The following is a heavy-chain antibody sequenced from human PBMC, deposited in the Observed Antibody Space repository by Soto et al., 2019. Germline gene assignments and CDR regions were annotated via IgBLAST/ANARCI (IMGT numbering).Heavy chain of an antibody. CDR3: ASESDKSEWFDP. Sequence: QVQLVQSGAGVKKPGSSVKVSCKASGGTFSSYAISWVRQAPGQGLEWMGGIIPIFGTANYAQKFQGRVTITADKATSTAYMELSSLSSEDTAVYYCASESDKSEWFDPWGQGTLVTVSS. V-gene: IGHV1-69*06. J-gene: IGHJ5*02. CDR2: IIPIFGTA. CDR1: GGTFSSYA.